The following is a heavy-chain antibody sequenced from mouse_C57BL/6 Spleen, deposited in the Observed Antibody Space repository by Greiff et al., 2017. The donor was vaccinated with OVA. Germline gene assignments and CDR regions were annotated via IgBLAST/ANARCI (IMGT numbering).Heavy chain of an antibody. D-gene: IGHD2-2*01. V-gene: IGHV6-3*01. Sequence: EVQLVESGGGLVQPGGSMKLSCVASGFTFSNYWMNWVRQSPEKGLEWVAQIRLKSDNYATHYAESVKGRFTISRDDSKSSVYLQMNNLRAEDTGIYYCTKGEIYYGYDKAWFAYWGQGTLVTVSA. CDR3: TKGEIYYGYDKAWFAY. J-gene: IGHJ3*01. CDR1: GFTFSNYW. CDR2: IRLKSDNYAT.